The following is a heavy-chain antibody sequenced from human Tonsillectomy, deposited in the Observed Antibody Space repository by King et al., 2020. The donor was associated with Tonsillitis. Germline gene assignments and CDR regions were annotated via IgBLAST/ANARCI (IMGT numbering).Heavy chain of an antibody. V-gene: IGHV4-4*02. CDR3: ARFLEGPRPFDV. CDR2: IFHSGST. J-gene: IGHJ3*01. Sequence: QLQESGPGLVKPSGTLSLTCVVSGGSISNDNWWSWVRQPPGKGLEWIGEIFHSGSTNYNPSLKSRVTISVDKSKNQFSLKLSSVTAADSAMYYRARFLEGPRPFDVWGQGTMVTVSS. CDR1: GGSISNDNW. D-gene: IGHD2/OR15-2a*01.